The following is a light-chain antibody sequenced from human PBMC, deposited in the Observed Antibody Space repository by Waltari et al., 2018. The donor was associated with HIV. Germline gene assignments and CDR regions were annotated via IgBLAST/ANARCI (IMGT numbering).Light chain of an antibody. Sequence: DIQMTQSPSSLSASVGDRVTITCRANQDISTWVAWYQRKPEKAPQSLIYAASNLQSGVPSRFSGSGSGTNFTLVIINLQPEDFVSYYCQQYKNFPLTFGGGTKVEI. CDR3: QQYKNFPLT. J-gene: IGKJ4*01. V-gene: IGKV1D-16*01. CDR2: AAS. CDR1: QDISTW.